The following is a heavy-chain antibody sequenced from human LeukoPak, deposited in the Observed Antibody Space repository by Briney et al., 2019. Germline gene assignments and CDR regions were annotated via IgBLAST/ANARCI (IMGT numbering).Heavy chain of an antibody. Sequence: GGSLRLSCAASGFTFSGYWMHWVRQAPGKGLVWVSIINTDGSTTRYADSVKGRFTISRDNAKNTLYLQINSPRVEDTAVYFCAKDTSRTMDVWGQGTTVTV. CDR3: AKDTSRTMDV. CDR2: INTDGSTT. CDR1: GFTFSGYW. D-gene: IGHD2/OR15-2a*01. V-gene: IGHV3-74*01. J-gene: IGHJ6*02.